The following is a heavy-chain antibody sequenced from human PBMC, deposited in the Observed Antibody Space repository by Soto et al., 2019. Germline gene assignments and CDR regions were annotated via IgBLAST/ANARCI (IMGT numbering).Heavy chain of an antibody. CDR1: GGSISSSSYY. J-gene: IGHJ6*02. CDR3: ARGLDSSTSAGSMDV. Sequence: LSFTCTVSGGSISSSSYYWGWIRQPPGKGLEWIGSIYYSGSTYYNPSLKSRVTISVDTSKNQFSLKLSSVTAADTAVYYCARGLDSSTSAGSMDVWGQGTTVTVSS. D-gene: IGHD6-6*01. V-gene: IGHV4-39*01. CDR2: IYYSGST.